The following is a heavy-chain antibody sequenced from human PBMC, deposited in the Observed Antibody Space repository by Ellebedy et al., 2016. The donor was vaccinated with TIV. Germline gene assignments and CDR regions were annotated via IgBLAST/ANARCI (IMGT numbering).Heavy chain of an antibody. CDR3: ARDGTSGWGYFDY. CDR2: INPNDETT. D-gene: IGHD6-19*01. Sequence: AASVKVSCKASGYTVTRYYMHWVRQAPGQGLEWMGIINPNDETTTYAQKLQGRVTMTRDTSTNTVYMELSRLRFKDTAVYYCARDGTSGWGYFDYWGQGTLVSVSS. V-gene: IGHV1-46*04. CDR1: GYTVTRYY. J-gene: IGHJ4*02.